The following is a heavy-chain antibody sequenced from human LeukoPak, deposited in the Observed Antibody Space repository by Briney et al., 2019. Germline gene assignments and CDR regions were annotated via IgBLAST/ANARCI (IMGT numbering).Heavy chain of an antibody. J-gene: IGHJ4*02. CDR1: GYSISSGYY. Sequence: SETLSLTCAVSGYSISSGYYWGWIRQPPGKGLEWIGSIYHSGSTYYNPSLKSRVTISVDTSKNQFSLKLSSVTAADTAVYYCARHLHPFDYWGKGTLVTVSS. V-gene: IGHV4-38-2*01. CDR3: ARHLHPFDY. CDR2: IYHSGST.